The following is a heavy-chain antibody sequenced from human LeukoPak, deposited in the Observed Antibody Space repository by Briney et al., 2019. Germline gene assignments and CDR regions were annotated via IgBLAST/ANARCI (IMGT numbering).Heavy chain of an antibody. CDR1: GFTFSSYG. CDR2: IRYDGSNK. V-gene: IGHV3-30*02. Sequence: GSLRLSCTASGFTFSSYGMHWVRQAPGKGLEWVAFIRYDGSNKYYADSVKGRFTISRDNSKNTLYLQMNSLRAEDTAVYYCAKDYGTYPYFDYWGQGTLVTVSS. D-gene: IGHD1-14*01. J-gene: IGHJ4*02. CDR3: AKDYGTYPYFDY.